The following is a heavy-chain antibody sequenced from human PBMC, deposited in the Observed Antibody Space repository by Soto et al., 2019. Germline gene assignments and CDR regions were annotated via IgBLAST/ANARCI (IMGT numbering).Heavy chain of an antibody. J-gene: IGHJ3*02. V-gene: IGHV3-21*01. CDR2: ISSSSSYI. CDR1: GFTFSSYG. D-gene: IGHD2-2*01. CDR3: ARDHFSSTNGYLSHAFDI. Sequence: PGGSLRLSCAASGFTFSSYGMNWVRQAPGKGLEWVSSISSSSSYIYYADSVKGRFTISRDNAKNSLYLQMNSLRAEDTAVYYCARDHFSSTNGYLSHAFDIRAQRTTVTGSS.